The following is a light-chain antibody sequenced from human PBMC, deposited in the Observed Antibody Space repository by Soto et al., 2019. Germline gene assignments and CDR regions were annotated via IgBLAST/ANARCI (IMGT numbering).Light chain of an antibody. CDR2: NTS. V-gene: IGLV7-43*01. CDR1: TRAVASGYY. J-gene: IGLJ2*01. Sequence: QSVLTQEPSPTGSPGGSVTLTCTSSTRAVASGYYANWYQQKPGQAPRVMIYNTSKKPSWTPARFSGSNLGGTAALTVSGVQAEDEADYYCILYSGSTDVFGGGTKVTVL. CDR3: ILYSGSTDV.